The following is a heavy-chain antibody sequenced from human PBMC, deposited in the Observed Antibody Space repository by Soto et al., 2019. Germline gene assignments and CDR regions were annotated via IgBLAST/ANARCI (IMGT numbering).Heavy chain of an antibody. CDR1: GGSFSGYY. CDR2: INHSGST. Sequence: SETLSLTCAVYGGSFSGYYWSWIRQPPGKGLEWIGEINHSGSTNYNPSLKSRVTISVDTSKNQFSLKLSSVTAADTAVYYCASITWGSYRCDYWGQGTLVTVSS. CDR3: ASITWGSYRCDY. D-gene: IGHD3-16*02. V-gene: IGHV4-34*01. J-gene: IGHJ4*02.